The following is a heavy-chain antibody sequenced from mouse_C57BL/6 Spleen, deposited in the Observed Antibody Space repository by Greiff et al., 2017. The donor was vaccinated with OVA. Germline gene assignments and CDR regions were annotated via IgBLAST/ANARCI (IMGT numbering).Heavy chain of an antibody. J-gene: IGHJ1*01. V-gene: IGHV3-8*01. CDR2: ISYSGST. D-gene: IGHD2-10*02. CDR1: GYSITSDY. CDR3: ARGPSRFYWYFDV. Sequence: EVQLVESGPGLAKSSQPLSPTSSVPGYSITSDYWNWLRKFPGNKLEYMGYISYSGSTYYNPSLKIRISITRDTSKNQYYLQLNSVTTEDTATYYCARGPSRFYWYFDVWGAGTTVTVSS.